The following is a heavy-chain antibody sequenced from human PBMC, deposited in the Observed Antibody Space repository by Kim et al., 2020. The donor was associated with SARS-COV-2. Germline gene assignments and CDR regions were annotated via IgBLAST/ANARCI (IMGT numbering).Heavy chain of an antibody. V-gene: IGHV3-48*02. CDR2: TI. CDR3: ARDQVNYFDY. J-gene: IGHJ4*02. Sequence: TIYYADSVKGRFTISRDNAKNSLYLQMNSLRDEDTAVYYCARDQVNYFDYWGQGTLVTVSS.